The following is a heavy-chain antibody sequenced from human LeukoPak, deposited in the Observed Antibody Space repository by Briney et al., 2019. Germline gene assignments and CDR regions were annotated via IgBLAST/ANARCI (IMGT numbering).Heavy chain of an antibody. J-gene: IGHJ4*02. CDR1: GYTFTSYA. CDR3: ARGTYYDFWTVDY. V-gene: IGHV1-3*03. CDR2: INAGNGNT. D-gene: IGHD3/OR15-3a*01. Sequence: ASVKVSCKASGYTFTSYAMHWVRQAAGQRLEWMGWINAGNGNTKYSQEFQGRVTITRDTSASTAYMELSSLRSEDMAVYYCARGTYYDFWTVDYWGQGTLVTVSS.